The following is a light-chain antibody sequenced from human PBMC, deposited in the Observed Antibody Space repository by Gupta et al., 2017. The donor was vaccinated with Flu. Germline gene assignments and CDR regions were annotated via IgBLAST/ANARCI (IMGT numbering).Light chain of an antibody. CDR1: NIGSKS. V-gene: IGLV3-21*02. Sequence: SYELTQPPSVSVAPGPTARMTCGGNNIGSKSVHWYQQKPGQAPVVVVYDDSDRPSGIPGRFSGSHSGNTATLTINRVDAGDEADYYCQVWDGGRDGSGLFGGGTKLTVL. CDR3: QVWDGGRDGSGL. J-gene: IGLJ2*01. CDR2: DDS.